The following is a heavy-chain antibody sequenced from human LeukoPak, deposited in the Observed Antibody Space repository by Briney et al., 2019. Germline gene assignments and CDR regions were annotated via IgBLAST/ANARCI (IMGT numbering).Heavy chain of an antibody. D-gene: IGHD1-26*01. J-gene: IGHJ4*02. CDR3: SRVPPRNGGSYHPFDY. Sequence: GGSLRLSCAASGFTFSSYSMNWVRQAPGKGLEWVSSISSSSSYIYYADSVKGRFTISRDNAKNSLYLQMNSLRAEDTAVYYCSRVPPRNGGSYHPFDYWGQGTLVTVSS. CDR2: ISSSSSYI. CDR1: GFTFSSYS. V-gene: IGHV3-21*01.